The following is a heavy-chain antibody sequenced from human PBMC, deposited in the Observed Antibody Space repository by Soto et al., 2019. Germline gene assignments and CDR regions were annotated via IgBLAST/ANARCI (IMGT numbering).Heavy chain of an antibody. J-gene: IGHJ4*02. CDR3: ARRGQWLVGYFDY. Sequence: LSLTCAVYGGSFSGYYWSWIRQPPGKGLEWIGEINHSGSTNYNPSLKSRVTISVDTSKNQFSLKLSSVTAADTAVYYCARRGQWLVGYFDYWGQGTLVTVSS. V-gene: IGHV4-34*01. CDR1: GGSFSGYY. CDR2: INHSGST. D-gene: IGHD6-19*01.